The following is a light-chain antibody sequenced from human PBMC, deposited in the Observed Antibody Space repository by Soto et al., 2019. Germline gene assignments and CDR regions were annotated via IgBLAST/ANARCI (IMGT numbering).Light chain of an antibody. CDR2: GTS. J-gene: IGKJ1*01. Sequence: EIVMTQYPATLSVSPGERATLSCRASQSVSSNLAWYQQKPGQSPRLLIYGTSTRATGIPDRFSGSGSGTEFTLTISRMEPEHFAVYYCHQYDSWTFGPGTKVDI. V-gene: IGKV3-15*01. CDR3: HQYDSWT. CDR1: QSVSSN.